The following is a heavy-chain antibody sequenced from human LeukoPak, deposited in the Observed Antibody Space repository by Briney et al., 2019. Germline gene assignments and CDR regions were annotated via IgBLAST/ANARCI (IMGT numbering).Heavy chain of an antibody. V-gene: IGHV1-2*02. CDR2: INPNSGGT. J-gene: IGHJ4*02. Sequence: GASVKVSCKASEFSFTDYYIPWVRQAPGQRLEWMGWINPNSGGTKYAQQFQGRVTMTRDTSIRTFYMELSRLTSDDTAVYYCARGPRTGDFDYWGQGTLVTVSS. D-gene: IGHD7-27*01. CDR1: EFSFTDYY. CDR3: ARGPRTGDFDY.